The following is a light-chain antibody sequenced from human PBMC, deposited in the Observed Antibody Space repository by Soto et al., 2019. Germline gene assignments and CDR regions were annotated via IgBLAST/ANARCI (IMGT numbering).Light chain of an antibody. CDR1: QSVSSN. V-gene: IGKV3-15*01. CDR3: QQYGRST. CDR2: GAS. J-gene: IGKJ1*01. Sequence: EIVLTQSPDTLCVSPGERAALSCRANQSVSSNLAWYQQKPGQAPRLLISGASTRATGIPARFRGGGSGTDFTLTISSLEPEDFAVYYCQQYGRSTFGQGTKVDIK.